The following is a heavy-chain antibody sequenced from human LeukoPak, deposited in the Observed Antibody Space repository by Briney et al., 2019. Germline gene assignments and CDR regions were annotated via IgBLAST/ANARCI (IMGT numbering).Heavy chain of an antibody. D-gene: IGHD3-10*01. V-gene: IGHV1-69*13. CDR3: ARTATYYYGSGGRAWFNA. CDR1: RGTFSSYA. CDR2: IIPIFGTA. J-gene: IGHJ5*02. Sequence: SVKVSCKASRGTFSSYAISWVRRAPGQGLEWMGGIIPIFGTANYAQKFQGRVTITADESTSTAYMELSSLRSEDTAVYYCARTATYYYGSGGRAWFNAWGQGTLVTVSS.